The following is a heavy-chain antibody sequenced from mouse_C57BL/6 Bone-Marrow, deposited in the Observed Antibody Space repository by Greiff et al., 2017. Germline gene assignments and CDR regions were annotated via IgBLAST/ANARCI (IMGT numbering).Heavy chain of an antibody. CDR3: ASYYYGSCHEARGY. Sequence: QVQLQQPGAELVKPGASVKMSCKASGYTFTGYWITWVKQRPGQGLEWIGDIYPGSGSTNYNEKFKSKATLTVDTSSSTAYMQLSSLTSEDAAVYYCASYYYGSCHEARGYWGQGTSVTVSS. CDR2: IYPGSGST. D-gene: IGHD1-1*01. CDR1: GYTFTGYW. J-gene: IGHJ4*01. V-gene: IGHV1-55*01.